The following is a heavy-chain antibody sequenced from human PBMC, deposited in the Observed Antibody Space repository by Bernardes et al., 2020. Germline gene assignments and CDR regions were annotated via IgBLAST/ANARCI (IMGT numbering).Heavy chain of an antibody. V-gene: IGHV1-18*01. J-gene: IGHJ6*04. CDR1: GYTFTSYG. CDR2: ISAYNGNT. D-gene: IGHD6-19*01. Sequence: ASVKVSCKASGYTFTSYGISWVRQAPGQGLEWMGWISAYNGNTNYAQKLQGRVTMTTDTSTSTAYMELRSLRSDDTAVYYCARDTRSIAVAGPGDYYYYGMDVWGKGTTVTVSS. CDR3: ARDTRSIAVAGPGDYYYYGMDV.